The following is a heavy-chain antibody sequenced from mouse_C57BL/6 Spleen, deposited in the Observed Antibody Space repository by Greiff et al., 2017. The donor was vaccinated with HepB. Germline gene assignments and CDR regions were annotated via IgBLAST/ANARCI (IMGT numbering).Heavy chain of an antibody. J-gene: IGHJ3*01. D-gene: IGHD4-1*01. Sequence: EVQLQQSGPELVKPGASVKISCKASGYTFTDYYMNWVKQSHGKSLEWIGDINPNNGGTSYNQKFKGKATLTVDKSSSTAYMELRSLTSEDSAVYYCARGELALFAYWGQGTLVTVSA. CDR1: GYTFTDYY. CDR2: INPNNGGT. V-gene: IGHV1-26*01. CDR3: ARGELALFAY.